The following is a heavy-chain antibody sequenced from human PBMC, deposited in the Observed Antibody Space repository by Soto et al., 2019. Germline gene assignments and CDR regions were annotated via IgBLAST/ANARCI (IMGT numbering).Heavy chain of an antibody. CDR2: INHSGST. J-gene: IGHJ4*02. V-gene: IGHV4-34*01. CDR1: GGSFSGYY. Sequence: QVQLPQWGAGLLKPSETLSLTCAVYGGSFSGYYWSWIRQPPGKGLEWIGEINHSGSTNYNPSLKSRVTISVDTSKNQYSLKLSSVTAADTAVHYCARGIGGSGWYLGYWGQGTLVTVSS. CDR3: ARGIGGSGWYLGY. D-gene: IGHD6-19*01.